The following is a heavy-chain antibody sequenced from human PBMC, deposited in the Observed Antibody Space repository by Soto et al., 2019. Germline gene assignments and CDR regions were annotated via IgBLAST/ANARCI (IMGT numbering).Heavy chain of an antibody. CDR3: ARGRFRTMVRGVISYHYYYGMDV. V-gene: IGHV4-34*01. CDR1: GGSFSGYY. CDR2: INHSGST. D-gene: IGHD3-10*01. J-gene: IGHJ6*02. Sequence: SETLSLTCAVYGGSFSGYYWSWIRQPPGKGLKWIGEINHSGSTNYNPSLKSRVTISVDTSKNQFSLKLSSVTAADTAVYYCARGRFRTMVRGVISYHYYYGMDVWGQGTTVTVSS.